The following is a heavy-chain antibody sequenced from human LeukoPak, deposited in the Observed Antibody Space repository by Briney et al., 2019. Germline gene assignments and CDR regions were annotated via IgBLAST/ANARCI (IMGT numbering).Heavy chain of an antibody. Sequence: PSETLSLTCTVSGGSISSYYWSWIRQPPGKGLEWIGEINHSGSTNYNPSLKSRVTISVDTSKNQFSLKLSSVTAADTAVYYCARQPRHYYGSGSYVDYWGQGTLVTVSS. CDR3: ARQPRHYYGSGSYVDY. CDR2: INHSGST. V-gene: IGHV4-34*01. D-gene: IGHD3-10*01. CDR1: GGSISSYY. J-gene: IGHJ4*02.